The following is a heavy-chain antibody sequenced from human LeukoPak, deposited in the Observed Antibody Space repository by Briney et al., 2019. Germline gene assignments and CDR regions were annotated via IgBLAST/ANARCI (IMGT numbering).Heavy chain of an antibody. CDR2: ISASGDST. J-gene: IGHJ4*02. D-gene: IGHD3-10*01. V-gene: IGHV3-23*01. CDR3: ARLASGSYYNIPYFDY. CDR1: GFTFSSCA. Sequence: GGSLRLSCAASGFTFSSCAMSWVRQAPGKGLECVSGISASGDSTYYADSVKGRFTISRDNSKNTVFLQMNSLRAEDTAVYYCARLASGSYYNIPYFDYWGQGTLVSVSS.